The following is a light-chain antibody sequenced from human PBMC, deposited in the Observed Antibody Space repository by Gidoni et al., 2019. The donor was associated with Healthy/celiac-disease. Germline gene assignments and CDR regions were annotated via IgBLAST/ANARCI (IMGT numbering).Light chain of an antibody. CDR1: QSVSSY. V-gene: IGKV3-11*01. CDR3: QQRSNFLT. CDR2: DSS. J-gene: IGKJ4*01. Sequence: EIVLTQSPATLSLSPGERATLSCRASQSVSSYLAWYQQKPGQAPRLLIYDSSNRATGIPARFSVSGSVTDFTLTISSLEPEDFAVYYCQQRSNFLTFGGGTKVEIK.